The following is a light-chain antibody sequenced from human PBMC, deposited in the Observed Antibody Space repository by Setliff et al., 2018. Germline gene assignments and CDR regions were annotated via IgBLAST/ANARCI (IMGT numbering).Light chain of an antibody. V-gene: IGLV2-14*03. Sequence: QSALAQPASVSGSPGQSITISCSGTSSDVGSYDLVSWYQQHPGKAPKLIIYAVSDRPSGVSNRFSGSKSGNTASLTISGLQTEDEADYYCSSYTNSNTYVFGTGTKGTVL. J-gene: IGLJ1*01. CDR2: AVS. CDR1: SSDVGSYDL. CDR3: SSYTNSNTYV.